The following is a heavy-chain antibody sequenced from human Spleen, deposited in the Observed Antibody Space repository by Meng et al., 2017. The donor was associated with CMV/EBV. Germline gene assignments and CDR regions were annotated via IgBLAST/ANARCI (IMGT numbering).Heavy chain of an antibody. CDR2: INSDGSST. J-gene: IGHJ6*02. Sequence: FSSYWMHWVRQAPGKGLVWVSRINSDGSSTSYADSVKGRFTISRDNAKNTLYLQMNSLRAEDTAVYYCAREGGAARQIYYYYYGMDVWGQGTTVTVSS. CDR1: FSSYW. V-gene: IGHV3-74*01. D-gene: IGHD6-6*01. CDR3: AREGGAARQIYYYYYGMDV.